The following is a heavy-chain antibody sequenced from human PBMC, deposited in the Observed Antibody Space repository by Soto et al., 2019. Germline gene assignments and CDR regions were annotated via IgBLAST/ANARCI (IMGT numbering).Heavy chain of an antibody. CDR3: ASGFCRGGTCNRHLES. J-gene: IGHJ5*02. CDR1: DFIVGRNF. V-gene: IGHV3-66*01. D-gene: IGHD1-1*01. CDR2: IYSGGNT. Sequence: SGGSLRLSCAVTDFIVGRNFMTWVRQAPGKGLESVAVIYSGGNTHHADSVKGRFTISRDTSKNTLYLQINSLRVEDTALYYCASGFCRGGTCNRHLESWGQGTLVTVSS.